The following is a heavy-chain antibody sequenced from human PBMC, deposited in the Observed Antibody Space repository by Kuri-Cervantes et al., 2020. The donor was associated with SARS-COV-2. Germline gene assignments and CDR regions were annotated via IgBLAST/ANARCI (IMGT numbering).Heavy chain of an antibody. D-gene: IGHD6-19*01. J-gene: IGHJ6*02. Sequence: GSLRLSCAVYGGSFSGYYWSWIRQPPGKGLEWIGEINHSGSTNYNPSLKSRVTISVDTSKNQFSLKLSSVTAADTAVYYCARGVGAAVAGTLITIYYYYGMDVWGQGTTGTVSS. CDR1: GGSFSGYY. CDR3: ARGVGAAVAGTLITIYYYYGMDV. CDR2: INHSGST. V-gene: IGHV4-34*01.